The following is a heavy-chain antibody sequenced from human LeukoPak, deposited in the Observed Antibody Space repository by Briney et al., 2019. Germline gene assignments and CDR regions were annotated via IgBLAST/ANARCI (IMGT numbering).Heavy chain of an antibody. V-gene: IGHV3-30*18. CDR3: AKDRYSYAFEYSDS. J-gene: IGHJ4*02. Sequence: PGGSLRLSCAASGFTFSSHGMHWVRQAPGKGLDWVAVISNDGSKKYYADSVKGRFTISGDNSKNTLSLQVSSLRTEDTAVYYCAKDRYSYAFEYSDSWGQGTLVTVSS. CDR1: GFTFSSHG. D-gene: IGHD5-18*01. CDR2: ISNDGSKK.